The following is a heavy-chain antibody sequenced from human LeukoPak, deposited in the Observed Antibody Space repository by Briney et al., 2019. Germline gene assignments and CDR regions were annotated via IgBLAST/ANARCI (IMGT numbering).Heavy chain of an antibody. D-gene: IGHD6-13*01. CDR3: ARGGSSWYEFDP. J-gene: IGHJ5*02. CDR2: IYYSGST. Sequence: SETLSLTCTVSGGSISSYYWSWIRQPPGKGLEWIGYIYYSGSTNYNPSLKSRVTIAVDTSKNQFTLKLSSVTAADTAVYYCARGGSSWYEFDPWGQGTLVTVSS. CDR1: GGSISSYY. V-gene: IGHV4-59*01.